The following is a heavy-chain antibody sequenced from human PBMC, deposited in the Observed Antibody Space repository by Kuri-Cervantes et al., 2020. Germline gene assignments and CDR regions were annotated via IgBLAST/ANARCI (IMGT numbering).Heavy chain of an antibody. Sequence: ESLKISCTASGGSISSYYWSWIRQPAGKGLEWIGRIYTSGSTNYNPSLKSRVTISVDKSKNQFSLKLSSVTAADTAVYYCARNIAAAGPNWFDPWGQGTLVTVSS. V-gene: IGHV4-4*07. D-gene: IGHD6-13*01. CDR1: GGSISSYY. CDR2: IYTSGST. CDR3: ARNIAAAGPNWFDP. J-gene: IGHJ5*02.